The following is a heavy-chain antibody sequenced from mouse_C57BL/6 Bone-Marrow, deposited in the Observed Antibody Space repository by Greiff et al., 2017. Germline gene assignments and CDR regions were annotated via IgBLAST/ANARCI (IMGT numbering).Heavy chain of an antibody. CDR2: IWRGGST. J-gene: IGHJ1*03. Sequence: VQLQESGPGLVQPSQSLSITCTVSGFSLTSYGVHWVRQSPGKGLEWLGVIWRGGSTDYNAAFMSRLSITKDNSKSQVFFKMNSLQADDTAIYYCAKNCHYGSSYWYFDVWGTGTTVTVSS. V-gene: IGHV2-5*01. D-gene: IGHD1-1*01. CDR3: AKNCHYGSSYWYFDV. CDR1: GFSLTSYG.